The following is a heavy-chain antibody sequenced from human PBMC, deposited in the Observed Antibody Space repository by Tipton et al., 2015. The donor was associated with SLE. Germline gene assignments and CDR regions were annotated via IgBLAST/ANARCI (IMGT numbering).Heavy chain of an antibody. CDR1: GGSISSHY. V-gene: IGHV4-59*11. J-gene: IGHJ3*02. D-gene: IGHD3-10*01. CDR3: ARDGDGGSGSYDAFDI. CDR2: IYYSGST. Sequence: TLSLTCTVSGGSISSHYWSWIRQPPGKGLEWIGYIYYSGSTNYNPSLKSRVTISVDTSKNQFSLKLSSVPAADTAVYYCARDGDGGSGSYDAFDIWGQGTMVTVSS.